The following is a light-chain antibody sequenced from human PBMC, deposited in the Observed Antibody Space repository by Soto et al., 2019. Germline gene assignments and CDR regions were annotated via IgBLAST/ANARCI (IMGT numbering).Light chain of an antibody. V-gene: IGKV2-28*01. CDR1: QSLLHSNGFNY. CDR2: LGS. Sequence: DIVMTHSPLSLPVTPGEPASISGRSGQSLLHSNGFNYLDWYLQKPGQSPQLLIYLGSNRASGVPDRFSGSGSGTDFTLKITRVEAEDVGVYYCMQALQTPSTFGPGTKVDIK. CDR3: MQALQTPST. J-gene: IGKJ1*01.